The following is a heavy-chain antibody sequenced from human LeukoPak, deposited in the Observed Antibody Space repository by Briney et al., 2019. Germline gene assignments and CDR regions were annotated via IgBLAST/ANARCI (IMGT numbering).Heavy chain of an antibody. CDR1: GFIVSNNY. V-gene: IGHV3-53*01. CDR2: LYNAGST. Sequence: GGSLRLSCVASGFIVSNNYMSWVRQAPGKGLEWVSVLYNAGSTYYADSVKGRFTISRDNSKNTLYLQMNSLRAEDTAVYYCAKGLGGSYFNWGQGTLVTVSS. D-gene: IGHD1-26*01. CDR3: AKGLGGSYFN. J-gene: IGHJ4*02.